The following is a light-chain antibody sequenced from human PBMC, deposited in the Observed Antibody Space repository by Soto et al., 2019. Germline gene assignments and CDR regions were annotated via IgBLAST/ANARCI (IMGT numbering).Light chain of an antibody. CDR1: QSLRSS. V-gene: IGKV3-15*01. Sequence: VLTQSQDTMSVSPGESATLSCRASQSLRSSLAWYQQKPGQAPRLLIYGASTRATGIPARFSGSGSGTEFTLTISSLQSEDFAVYFCQQYNIWPQTFGQGTKVDIK. J-gene: IGKJ1*01. CDR2: GAS. CDR3: QQYNIWPQT.